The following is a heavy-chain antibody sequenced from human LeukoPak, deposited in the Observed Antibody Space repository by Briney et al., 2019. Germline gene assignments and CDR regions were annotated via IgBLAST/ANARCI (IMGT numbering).Heavy chain of an antibody. Sequence: SETLSLTCTVSGGSISSYYWSWIRQPPGKGLEWIGYIYDSGSTNYNPSLKSRVTISVDTSKNQFSLKLSSVTAADTAVYYCARVGGTNYYYYGMDVWGQGATVTVSS. CDR1: GGSISSYY. V-gene: IGHV4-59*01. J-gene: IGHJ6*02. D-gene: IGHD1-1*01. CDR2: IYDSGST. CDR3: ARVGGTNYYYYGMDV.